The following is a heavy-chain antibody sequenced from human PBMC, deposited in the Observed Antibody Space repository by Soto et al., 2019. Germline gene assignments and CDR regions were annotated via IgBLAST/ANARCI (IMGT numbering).Heavy chain of an antibody. V-gene: IGHV4-34*01. CDR2: INHSGST. Sequence: SETLSLTCAVYGGSFSGYYWSWIRQPPGKGLEWIGEINHSGSTNYNPSLQSGVTISVDTSKNQFSLKLSSVTAADTAVYYCARGGGYNWNYVTKGYMDVWGKGTTVTVSS. J-gene: IGHJ6*03. CDR1: GGSFSGYY. CDR3: ARGGGYNWNYVTKGYMDV. D-gene: IGHD1-7*01.